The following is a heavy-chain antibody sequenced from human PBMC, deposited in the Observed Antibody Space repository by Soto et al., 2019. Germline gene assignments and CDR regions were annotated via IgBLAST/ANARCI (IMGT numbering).Heavy chain of an antibody. J-gene: IGHJ5*02. Sequence: VQLVESGGGVVQPGKSLRLSCAASGFTFSDFAMNWVRQAPGKGLEWLAIIAYDESHLDYSDSVKGRFTISRDNSHNTLYLQMNSLRADDTAVYFCVRELPPKAIRGVIFSWGQGALVTVSS. CDR1: GFTFSDFA. CDR3: VRELPPKAIRGVIFS. D-gene: IGHD3-10*01. V-gene: IGHV3-30*04. CDR2: IAYDESHL.